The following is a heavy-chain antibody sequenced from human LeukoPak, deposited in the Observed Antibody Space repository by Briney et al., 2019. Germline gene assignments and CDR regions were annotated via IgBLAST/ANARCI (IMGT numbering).Heavy chain of an antibody. J-gene: IGHJ2*01. Sequence: SETLSLTCAVYTGSFSGYYWSWIRHPPGKGREWSGEINHSGSTNYNPSLKSRITISVDKSKNQFSLKLKSVTAADTAVYYCARADDHYDSGDSPGSDWYFDLWGRGTLVTVSS. D-gene: IGHD3-22*01. CDR2: INHSGST. V-gene: IGHV4-34*01. CDR1: TGSFSGYY. CDR3: ARADDHYDSGDSPGSDWYFDL.